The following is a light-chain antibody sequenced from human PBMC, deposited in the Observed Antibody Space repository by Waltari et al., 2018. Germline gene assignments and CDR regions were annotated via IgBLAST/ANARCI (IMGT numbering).Light chain of an antibody. CDR1: SSDVGKYNL. V-gene: IGLV2-23*02. CDR2: EVT. CDR3: CSFAGRGFSVI. J-gene: IGLJ2*01. Sequence: QSALTQPASVSGSPGQSITISCTGTSSDVGKYNLLSWYQQHPGEVPKLMIYEVTKRPSGVSDRFSGSKSGNTASLTISGLQAEDEADYFCCSFAGRGFSVIFGGGTKLTVL.